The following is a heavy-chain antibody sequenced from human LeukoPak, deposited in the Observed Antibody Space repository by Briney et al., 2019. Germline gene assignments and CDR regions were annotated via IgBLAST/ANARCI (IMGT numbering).Heavy chain of an antibody. V-gene: IGHV4-38-2*02. D-gene: IGHD6-13*01. CDR2: INHSGST. Sequence: SETLSLTCTVSGYSIISDYYWGWFRLPPGKGLEWVGSINHSGSTYYNPSLKSRVTISVDTSKNKFSLNVSSVTAANTAVYYCARNLGYSTLDYWGQGLLVTVSS. J-gene: IGHJ4*02. CDR3: ARNLGYSTLDY. CDR1: GYSIISDYY.